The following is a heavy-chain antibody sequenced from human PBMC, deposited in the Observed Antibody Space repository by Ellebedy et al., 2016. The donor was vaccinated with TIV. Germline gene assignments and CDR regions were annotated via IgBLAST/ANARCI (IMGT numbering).Heavy chain of an antibody. CDR2: IYHSGST. V-gene: IGHV4-38-2*02. J-gene: IGHJ4*02. Sequence: MPGGSLRLSCTVSGYSISSGYYWGWIRQPPGKGLEWIGSIYHSGSTYYNPSLKSRVTISVDTSKNQFSLKLSSVTAADTAVYYCARIDSWQPIDDWGQGILVTISS. D-gene: IGHD3-9*01. CDR1: GYSISSGYY. CDR3: ARIDSWQPIDD.